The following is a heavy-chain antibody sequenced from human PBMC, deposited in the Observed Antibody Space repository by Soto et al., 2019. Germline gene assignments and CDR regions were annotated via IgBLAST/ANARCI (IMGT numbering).Heavy chain of an antibody. CDR2: ISYDGSNK. J-gene: IGHJ4*02. D-gene: IGHD3-10*01. Sequence: GSLRLSCAASGFTFSSYGMHWVRQAPGKGLEWVAVISYDGSNKYYADSVKGRFTISRDNSKNTLYLQMNSLRAEDTAVYYCAKNPSPTMVRGVTYDYWGQGTLVTVSS. V-gene: IGHV3-30*18. CDR3: AKNPSPTMVRGVTYDY. CDR1: GFTFSSYG.